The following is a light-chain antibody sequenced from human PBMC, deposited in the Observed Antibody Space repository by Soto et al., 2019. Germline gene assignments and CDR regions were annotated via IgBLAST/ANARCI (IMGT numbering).Light chain of an antibody. V-gene: IGLV2-23*01. CDR2: EGT. Sequence: QSVLTQPASVSGFPGQSITISCSGTSSDVGTYNLVSWYQHLPGKAPRLMIYEGTKRPSGVSDRFSASKSGNTASLTISGLQAEEEADYYCCSYAGTTYVFGTGTKATVL. CDR1: SSDVGTYNL. J-gene: IGLJ1*01. CDR3: CSYAGTTYV.